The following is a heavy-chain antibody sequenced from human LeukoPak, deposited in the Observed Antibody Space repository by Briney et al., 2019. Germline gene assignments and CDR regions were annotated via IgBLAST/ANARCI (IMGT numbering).Heavy chain of an antibody. Sequence: PGGSLRLSCAASGLTFSNHWMSWVRQAPGMGLECVANIKQDGGETYYMNSVKGRFTISRDNAKNALYLHMSRLRVEDTAVYYCASLGSGYYVNFFDPWGQGTLVTVSS. CDR3: ASLGSGYYVNFFDP. J-gene: IGHJ5*02. CDR1: GLTFSNHW. D-gene: IGHD3-3*01. CDR2: IKQDGGET. V-gene: IGHV3-7*01.